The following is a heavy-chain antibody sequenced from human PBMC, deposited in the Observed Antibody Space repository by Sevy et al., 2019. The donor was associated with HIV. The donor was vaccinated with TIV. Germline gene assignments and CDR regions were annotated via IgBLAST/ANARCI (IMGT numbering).Heavy chain of an antibody. V-gene: IGHV1-2*02. J-gene: IGHJ4*02. Sequence: ASAKVSCKASGYIFSDYHIHWARQAPGQRLEWLGWFNGKSGDKEYAEKFQGRVTMSRDTSISTAYLELTMLQSDNTAVYYCAKVCAGLCSFFDHWGQGTRGTVSS. D-gene: IGHD2-21*01. CDR1: GYIFSDYH. CDR2: FNGKSGDK. CDR3: AKVCAGLCSFFDH.